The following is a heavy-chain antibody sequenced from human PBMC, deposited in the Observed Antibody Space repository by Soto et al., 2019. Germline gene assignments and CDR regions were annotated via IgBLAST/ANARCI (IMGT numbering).Heavy chain of an antibody. CDR2: IWYDGSSE. J-gene: IGHJ3*02. Sequence: QVQLVESGGGVVQPGRSLRLSCAASGFTFSSYAMHWVHQAPGKGLDWVAVIWYDGSSEYYVDSVKGRFTISRDNSKDTLYLQMNSLRAEDTAVYYCAREGGYCSGNSCYSYAFDSWGQGTMVTVSS. CDR3: AREGGYCSGNSCYSYAFDS. V-gene: IGHV3-33*01. D-gene: IGHD2-15*01. CDR1: GFTFSSYA.